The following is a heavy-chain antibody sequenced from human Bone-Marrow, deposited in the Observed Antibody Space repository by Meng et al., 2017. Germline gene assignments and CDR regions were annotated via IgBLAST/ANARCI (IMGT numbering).Heavy chain of an antibody. D-gene: IGHD5-18*01. V-gene: IGHV4-61*01. J-gene: IGHJ4*02. CDR2: IYYSGHT. CDR1: GGSVSSGSYY. Sequence: ESLKISCTVSGGSVSSGSYYWSWLRQPPGQGLELIGYIYYSGHTNYNPALKSRVTISADTSKNQFSLKLTSVTAADTAVYYCAREAGGTASYDYWGQGTLVTVSS. CDR3: AREAGGTASYDY.